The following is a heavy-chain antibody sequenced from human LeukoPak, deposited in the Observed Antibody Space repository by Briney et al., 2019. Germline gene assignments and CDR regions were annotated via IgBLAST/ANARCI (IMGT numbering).Heavy chain of an antibody. CDR3: AKDEEVTGTNLGLILDAFDI. Sequence: GGSLRLSCMVSGFTLSSYEMSWIRQAPGRGLEWVSSIEYGESTTHYADSVKGRFTISRDNSKNTLYLQMNSLRAEDTAVYFCAKDEEVTGTNLGLILDAFDIWGQGTMVTVSS. CDR2: IEYGESTT. J-gene: IGHJ3*02. V-gene: IGHV3-23*01. CDR1: GFTLSSYE. D-gene: IGHD1-20*01.